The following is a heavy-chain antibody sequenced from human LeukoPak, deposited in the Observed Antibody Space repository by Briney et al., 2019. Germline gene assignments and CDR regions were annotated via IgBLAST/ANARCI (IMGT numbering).Heavy chain of an antibody. V-gene: IGHV1-8*01. CDR3: ARGTPYCSSASCYNY. J-gene: IGHJ4*02. D-gene: IGHD2-2*02. CDR1: GYSLTSFD. CDR2: MNPNSGNT. Sequence: ASVKVSCKTSGYSLTSFDVNWVRQATGQGLEWMGWMNPNSGNTGYAQRFLGRVTMTRDTSISTAYMELSNLTSDDTAVYYCARGTPYCSSASCYNYWGQGTLLTVSS.